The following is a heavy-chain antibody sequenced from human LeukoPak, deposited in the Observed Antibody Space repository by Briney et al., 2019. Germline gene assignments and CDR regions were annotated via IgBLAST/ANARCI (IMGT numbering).Heavy chain of an antibody. CDR3: ARGGRYYGSGRENWFDP. CDR1: GYTLTELS. D-gene: IGHD3-10*01. CDR2: INPNSGGT. V-gene: IGHV1-2*02. J-gene: IGHJ5*02. Sequence: ASVKVSCKVSGYTLTELSMHWVRQAPGQGLEWRGWINPNSGGTNYAQKFQGRVTMTRDTSISTAYMELSRLRSDDTAVYYCARGGRYYGSGRENWFDPWGQGTLVTASS.